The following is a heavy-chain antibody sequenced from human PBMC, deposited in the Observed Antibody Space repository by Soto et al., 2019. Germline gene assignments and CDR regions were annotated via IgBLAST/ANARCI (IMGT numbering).Heavy chain of an antibody. D-gene: IGHD4-17*01. CDR2: IWYDGSNK. J-gene: IGHJ4*02. Sequence: GGSLRLSCAASGFTFSSYGMHWVRQAPGKGLEWVAVIWYDGSNKYYADSVKGRFTISRDNSKNTLYLQMNSLRAEDTAVYYCAREEGDYVKAIYYFDYWGQGTLVTVSS. CDR3: AREEGDYVKAIYYFDY. CDR1: GFTFSSYG. V-gene: IGHV3-33*01.